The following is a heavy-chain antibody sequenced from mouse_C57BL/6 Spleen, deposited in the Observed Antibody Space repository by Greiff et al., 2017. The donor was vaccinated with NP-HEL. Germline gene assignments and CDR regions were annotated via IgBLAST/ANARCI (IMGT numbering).Heavy chain of an antibody. D-gene: IGHD1-1*01. J-gene: IGHJ2*01. V-gene: IGHV1-69*01. CDR3: ARLITTVVATEDY. CDR1: GYTFTSYW. CDR2: IDPSDSYT. Sequence: VKLQQPGAELVMPGASVKLSCKASGYTFTSYWMHWVKQRPGQGLEWIGEIDPSDSYTNYNQKFKGKSTLTVDKSSSTAYMQLSSLTSEDSAVYYCARLITTVVATEDYWGQGTTLTVSS.